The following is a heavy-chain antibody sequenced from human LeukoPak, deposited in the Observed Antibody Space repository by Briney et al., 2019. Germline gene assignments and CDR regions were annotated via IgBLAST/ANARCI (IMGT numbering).Heavy chain of an antibody. CDR1: GFTFRNYG. D-gene: IGHD2-21*01. Sequence: GRSLRLSCQASGFTFRNYGMHWVRQAPGKGLEWVAVVLYDGSNKYYADSVKGRFTISRDQSKNTLSLQMNSLRTEDTAVYYCAKGDSSGAFDYWGQGTPVTVSS. CDR2: VLYDGSNK. CDR3: AKGDSSGAFDY. V-gene: IGHV3-30*18. J-gene: IGHJ4*02.